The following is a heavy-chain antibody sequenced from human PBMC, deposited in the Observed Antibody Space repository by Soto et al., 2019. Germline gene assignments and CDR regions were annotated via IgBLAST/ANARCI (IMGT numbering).Heavy chain of an antibody. D-gene: IGHD2-21*01. J-gene: IGHJ4*02. Sequence: QVQLVESGGGVVQPGRSLRLSCAVSGFTVSTYGMHWVRQAPGKGLEWVAVISRDGGTKYYADSVKGRFTISRDNSRNTLFLEMNSLRSDDMAVYYCPGECASGYLGQGTLVTVSS. V-gene: IGHV3-30*03. CDR3: PGECASGY. CDR1: GFTVSTYG. CDR2: ISRDGGTK.